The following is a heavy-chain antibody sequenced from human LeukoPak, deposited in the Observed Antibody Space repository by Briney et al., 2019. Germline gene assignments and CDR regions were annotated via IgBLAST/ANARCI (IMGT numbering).Heavy chain of an antibody. CDR3: ARDRNHYDILTGYYVAFDI. V-gene: IGHV1-2*02. CDR1: GYTFTGYY. D-gene: IGHD3-9*01. Sequence: GASVKVSCKASGYTFTGYYMHWVRQAPGQGLEWMGWINPNSGGTNYAQKFQGRVTMTRDTSISTAYMELSRLRSDDTAVYYCARDRNHYDILTGYYVAFDIWGQGTMVTVSS. J-gene: IGHJ3*02. CDR2: INPNSGGT.